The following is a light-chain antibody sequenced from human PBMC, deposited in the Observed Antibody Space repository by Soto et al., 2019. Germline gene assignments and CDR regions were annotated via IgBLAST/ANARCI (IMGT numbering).Light chain of an antibody. CDR2: DAS. CDR1: QSVSSY. Sequence: EIVLTQSPATLSLSPGERATLSCRASQSVSSYLAWYQQKPGQAPRLLIYDASNRATGIPARFSGSGSGTDFTLTISSLEPEDFAVYYCQQRSNCTFGGGTKVEI. CDR3: QQRSNCT. V-gene: IGKV3-11*01. J-gene: IGKJ4*01.